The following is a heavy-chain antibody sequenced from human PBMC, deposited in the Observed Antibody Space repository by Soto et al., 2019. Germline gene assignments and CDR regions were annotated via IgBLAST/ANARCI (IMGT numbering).Heavy chain of an antibody. CDR2: ISSSSSTI. CDR1: GFTFSSYS. J-gene: IGHJ6*03. D-gene: IGHD3-3*01. Sequence: GESLKISCAASGFTFSSYSMNWVRQAPGKGLEWVSYISSSSSTIYYADSVKGRFTISRDNAKNSLYLQMNSLRAEDTAVYYCARDQYYDFWSGYYKAHGYYYYMDVWGKGTTVTVSS. CDR3: ARDQYYDFWSGYYKAHGYYYYMDV. V-gene: IGHV3-48*01.